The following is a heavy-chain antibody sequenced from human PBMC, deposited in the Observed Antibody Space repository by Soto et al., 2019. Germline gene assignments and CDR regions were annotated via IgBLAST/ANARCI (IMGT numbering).Heavy chain of an antibody. J-gene: IGHJ4*02. CDR3: ARTYSNYDEGYFDY. CDR2: IYHSGST. V-gene: IGHV4-30-2*01. Sequence: SETLSLTCAVYGGSISSGGYSWSWIRQPPGKGLEWIGYIYHSGSTYYNPSLKSRVTISVDRSKNQFSLKLSSVTAADTAVYYCARTYSNYDEGYFDYWGQGTLVTVSS. D-gene: IGHD4-4*01. CDR1: GGSISSGGYS.